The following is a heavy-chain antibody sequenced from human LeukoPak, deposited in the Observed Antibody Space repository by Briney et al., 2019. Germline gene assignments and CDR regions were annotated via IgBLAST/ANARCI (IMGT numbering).Heavy chain of an antibody. CDR3: ARGLYYVDV. CDR2: ISGSTSVI. J-gene: IGHJ6*03. Sequence: GGSLRLSCAASGFTFSTHTMAWVRQAPGKGLEWVSYISGSTSVIYYADSVKGRFTISRDNAKNSLYLQMNSLRTEDTAIYYCARGLYYVDVWGNGTAVTVS. V-gene: IGHV3-48*01. CDR1: GFTFSTHT.